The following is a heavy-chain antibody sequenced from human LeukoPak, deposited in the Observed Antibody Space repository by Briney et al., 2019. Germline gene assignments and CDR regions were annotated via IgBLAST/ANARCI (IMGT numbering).Heavy chain of an antibody. D-gene: IGHD5-18*01. V-gene: IGHV3-48*01. Sequence: GGSLRLSCAASGFTFSSYSMNWVRQAPGKGLEWVSYISSSSSTIYYADSVKGRFTISRDNAKNSLYLQMNSLRAEDTAVYYCARVGAQLWPDYWGQGTLVTVSS. J-gene: IGHJ4*02. CDR1: GFTFSSYS. CDR3: ARVGAQLWPDY. CDR2: ISSSSSTI.